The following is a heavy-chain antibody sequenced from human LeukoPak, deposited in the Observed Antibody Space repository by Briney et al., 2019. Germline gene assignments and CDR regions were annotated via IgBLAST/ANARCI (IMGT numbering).Heavy chain of an antibody. V-gene: IGHV4-34*01. J-gene: IGHJ4*02. CDR1: GGSFSGYY. CDR2: IYHSGST. CDR3: ARGGDGRLNLDY. Sequence: SETLSLTCAVYGGSFSGYYWSWIRQPPGKGLEWIGYIYHSGSTYYNPSLKSRVTISVDRSKNQFSLKLSSVTAADTAVYYCARGGDGRLNLDYWGQGTLVTVSS.